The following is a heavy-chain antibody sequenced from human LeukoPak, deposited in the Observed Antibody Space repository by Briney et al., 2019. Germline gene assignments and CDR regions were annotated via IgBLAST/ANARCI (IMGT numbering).Heavy chain of an antibody. CDR3: ARDQATGIVVVPAATN. CDR2: ISSSSSYI. J-gene: IGHJ4*02. Sequence: GGSLRLSCAASGFTFSSYSMNWVRQAARKRLEWVSSISSSSSYIYYADSVKGRFTISRDNAKNSLYLQMNSQRAEDTAVYYCARDQATGIVVVPAATNWGQGTLVTVSS. CDR1: GFTFSSYS. D-gene: IGHD2-2*01. V-gene: IGHV3-21*01.